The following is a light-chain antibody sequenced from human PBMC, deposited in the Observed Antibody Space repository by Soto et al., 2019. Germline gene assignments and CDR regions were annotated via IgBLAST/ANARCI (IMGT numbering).Light chain of an antibody. J-gene: IGKJ2*01. CDR3: QQSYITPYT. CDR2: AAS. Sequence: DIKRTQFPSSLSASVGAKFTITCRASQTITVPLNWYQQKPGKVPKLLIYAASNLQSGVPSSFSGSGSETDFALTISSLQPEDFATYYCQQSYITPYTFGQGTKLQIK. CDR1: QTITVP. V-gene: IGKV1-39*01.